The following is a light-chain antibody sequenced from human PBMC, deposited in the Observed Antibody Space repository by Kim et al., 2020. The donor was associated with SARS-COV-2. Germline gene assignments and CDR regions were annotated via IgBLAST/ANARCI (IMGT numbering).Light chain of an antibody. CDR1: KLGDKF. V-gene: IGLV3-1*01. J-gene: IGLJ3*02. Sequence: SYELTQPPSVTVSPGQTARITCSGDKLGDKFVSWYQHKPGQSPVLVLYQDSQRPSGIPERFSGSNSGNTATLTIRGAQALDEADFFCQAWHSTFWVFGGGTQLTVL. CDR3: QAWHSTFWV. CDR2: QDS.